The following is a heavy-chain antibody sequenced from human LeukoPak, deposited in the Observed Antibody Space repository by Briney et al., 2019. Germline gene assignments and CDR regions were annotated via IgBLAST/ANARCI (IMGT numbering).Heavy chain of an antibody. Sequence: PGGSLRLSCAASGFTFSDFYMSWIRQAPGKGLEWVSDISSSGSTVYYADSVEGRFTISRDNAKNSLSLQMNSLRAEDTAVYYCARVAGAMVYRDAFDNWGQGTMVTVSS. CDR1: GFTFSDFY. D-gene: IGHD5-18*01. CDR3: ARVAGAMVYRDAFDN. J-gene: IGHJ3*02. CDR2: ISSSGSTV. V-gene: IGHV3-11*01.